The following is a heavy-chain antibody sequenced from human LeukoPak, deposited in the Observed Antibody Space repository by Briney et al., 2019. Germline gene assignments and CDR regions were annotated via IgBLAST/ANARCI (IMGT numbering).Heavy chain of an antibody. CDR2: INPSGGST. CDR3: ARDGIGELFGGLQ. D-gene: IGHD3-10*01. J-gene: IGHJ4*02. V-gene: IGHV1-46*01. CDR1: GYTFTSYY. Sequence: ASVKVSCKASGYTFTSYYMHWVRQAPGQGLEWMGIINPSGGSTSYAQKFQGRVNMTRDTSTSTVYMELSSPRSEDTAVYYCARDGIGELFGGLQWGQGTLVTVSS.